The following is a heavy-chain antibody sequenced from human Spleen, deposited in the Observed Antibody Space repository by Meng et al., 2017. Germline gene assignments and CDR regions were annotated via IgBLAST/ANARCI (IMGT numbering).Heavy chain of an antibody. CDR2: ITSSGSTI. CDR1: GFTFRSFE. V-gene: IGHV3-48*03. D-gene: IGHD3-10*02. CDR3: ARDGAMFLDY. Sequence: GGSLRLSCAASGFTFRSFETIWVRQAPGRGLEWVAYITSSGSTIHYTDSVKGRFTISRDNAKNSLYLRMNSLRAEDTAVYYCARDGAMFLDYWGQGTVVTVSS. J-gene: IGHJ4*02.